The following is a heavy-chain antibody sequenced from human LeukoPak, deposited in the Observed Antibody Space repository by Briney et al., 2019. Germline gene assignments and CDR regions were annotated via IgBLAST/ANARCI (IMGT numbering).Heavy chain of an antibody. Sequence: GGSLRLSCAASGFTFSNYGMHWVRQAPGKGLEWVAFIRYDGNNKDYADSVKGRFTISRDNAKNSLYLQMNSLRAEDTAVYYCARDVVVAAKDYWGQGTLVTVSS. CDR1: GFTFSNYG. J-gene: IGHJ4*02. V-gene: IGHV3-30*02. CDR2: IRYDGNNK. D-gene: IGHD2-15*01. CDR3: ARDVVVAAKDY.